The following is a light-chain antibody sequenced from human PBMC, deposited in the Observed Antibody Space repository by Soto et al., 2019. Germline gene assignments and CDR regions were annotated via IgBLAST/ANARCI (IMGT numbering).Light chain of an antibody. CDR2: STF. Sequence: DIVLTQSPGTLSLSPGERATLSCRASQSDSSRFLAWYQQKPGQAPRLLIHSTFRRDTGIPDRFSDSGSGTDFTLTISRLEPEDYAVYYCQLYGSSWTFGQGTKVEIK. CDR3: QLYGSSWT. V-gene: IGKV3-20*01. J-gene: IGKJ1*01. CDR1: QSDSSRF.